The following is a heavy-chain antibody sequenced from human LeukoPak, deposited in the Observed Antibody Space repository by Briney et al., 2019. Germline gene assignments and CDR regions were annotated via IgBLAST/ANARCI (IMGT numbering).Heavy chain of an antibody. V-gene: IGHV1-3*01. J-gene: IGHJ3*02. CDR3: ARVTMVRGVIRAFDI. CDR2: INAGNGNT. D-gene: IGHD3-10*01. CDR1: GYTFTSYA. Sequence: ASVKVSCKASGYTFTSYAMHWVRRGPGQRLEWMGWINAGNGNTKYSQKFQGRVTITRDTSASTAYMELSSLKDTAVYYCARVTMVRGVIRAFDIWGQGTMVTVSS.